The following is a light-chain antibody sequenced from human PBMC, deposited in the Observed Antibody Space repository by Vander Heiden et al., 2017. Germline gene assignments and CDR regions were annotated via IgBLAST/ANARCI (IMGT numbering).Light chain of an antibody. CDR1: QSVSSSY. J-gene: IGKJ4*01. Sequence: EIVLTQSPGTRSLSPGERATLSCRASQSVSSSYLVWYQQKPGQAPRLLIYGASSRATGIPDRFSGSGSGTDFTLTISRLEPEDFAVYYCQHYGNSLTFGGGTKVEIK. V-gene: IGKV3-20*01. CDR2: GAS. CDR3: QHYGNSLT.